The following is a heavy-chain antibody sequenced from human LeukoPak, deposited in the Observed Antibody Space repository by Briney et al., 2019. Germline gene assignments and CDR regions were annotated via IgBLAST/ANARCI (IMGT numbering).Heavy chain of an antibody. Sequence: GGSLRLSCAASGFTFSSYAMHWVRQAPGKGLEWVAVISYDGSNKYYADSVKGRFTISRDNAKNSLYLQMNSLRAEDTAVYYCAREGVVVKRNGMDVWGQGTTVTVSS. V-gene: IGHV3-30-3*01. CDR3: AREGVVVKRNGMDV. J-gene: IGHJ6*02. D-gene: IGHD2-15*01. CDR1: GFTFSSYA. CDR2: ISYDGSNK.